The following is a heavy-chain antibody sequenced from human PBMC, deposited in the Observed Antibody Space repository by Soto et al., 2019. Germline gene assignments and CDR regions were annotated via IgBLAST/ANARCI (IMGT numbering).Heavy chain of an antibody. CDR3: ARGSDFWSGYYPPVYGMDV. D-gene: IGHD3-3*01. Sequence: RASVKVSCKASGGTFSSYAISWVRQAPGQGLEWMGGIIPIFGTANYAQKFQGRVTITADESTSTAYMELSSLRSEDTAVYYCARGSDFWSGYYPPVYGMDVWGQGTTVTVSS. J-gene: IGHJ6*02. V-gene: IGHV1-69*13. CDR1: GGTFSSYA. CDR2: IIPIFGTA.